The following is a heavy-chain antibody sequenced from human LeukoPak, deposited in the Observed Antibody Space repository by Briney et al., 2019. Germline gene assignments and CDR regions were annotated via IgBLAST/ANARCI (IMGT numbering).Heavy chain of an antibody. D-gene: IGHD2-2*01. V-gene: IGHV4-61*02. Sequence: PSETLSLTCTVSGGSISSGSYYWSWIRQPAGKGLEWIGRIYTSGSTNYNPSLKRRVTISVDTSKNQFSLKLSSVTAADTAVYYCARTSSANDYWGQGTLVTVSS. J-gene: IGHJ4*02. CDR3: ARTSSANDY. CDR1: GGSISSGSYY. CDR2: IYTSGST.